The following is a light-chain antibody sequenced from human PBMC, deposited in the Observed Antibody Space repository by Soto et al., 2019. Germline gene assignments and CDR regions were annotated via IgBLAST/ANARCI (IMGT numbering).Light chain of an antibody. CDR3: CSYAGSYTWL. Sequence: QSALTQPRSVSGSPGQPVTISCTGTSSDVGGYNYVSWYQQHPDKAPKLIISDVTKRPSGVPDRFSGSKSGNTASLTISGLQAEDEADYYCCSYAGSYTWLFGGGTKLTVL. V-gene: IGLV2-11*01. CDR2: DVT. J-gene: IGLJ3*02. CDR1: SSDVGGYNY.